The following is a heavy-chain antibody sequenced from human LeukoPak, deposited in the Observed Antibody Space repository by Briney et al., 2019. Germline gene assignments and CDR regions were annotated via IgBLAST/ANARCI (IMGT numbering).Heavy chain of an antibody. D-gene: IGHD3-3*01. CDR3: ARGGYDFWSGYQTLDY. CDR2: ISAYNGNT. V-gene: IGHV1-18*01. Sequence: ASVKVSCKASGYTFTSYGISWVRQAPGQGLEWMGWISAYNGNTNYAQKLQGRVTMTTDTSTSTAHMELRSLRSDDTAVYYCARGGYDFWSGYQTLDYWGQGTLVTVSS. J-gene: IGHJ4*02. CDR1: GYTFTSYG.